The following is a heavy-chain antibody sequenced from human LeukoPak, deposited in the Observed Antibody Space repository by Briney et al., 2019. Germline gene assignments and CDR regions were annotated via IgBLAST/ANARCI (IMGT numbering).Heavy chain of an antibody. Sequence: SGGSLRLSCAVSGITLSNYGMSWVRQAPGKGLEWVAGLSGSGGGTNYADSVQGRFTISRDNPKNTLYLQMNSLRAGDTAVYFCAKRGVVIRVFLVGFHKEAYYFYSWGQGALVTVSS. CDR3: AKRGVVIRVFLVGFHKEAYYFYS. CDR1: GITLSNYG. CDR2: LSGSGGGT. V-gene: IGHV3-23*01. D-gene: IGHD3-10*01. J-gene: IGHJ4*02.